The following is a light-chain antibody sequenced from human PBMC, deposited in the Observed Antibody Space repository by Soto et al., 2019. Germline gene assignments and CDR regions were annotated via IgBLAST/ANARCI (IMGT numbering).Light chain of an antibody. CDR2: EVN. J-gene: IGLJ3*02. CDR3: CSYTTSTTL. CDR1: SSDIGSYNL. V-gene: IGLV2-23*02. Sequence: QSALTQPASVSGSLGQSITISCTGTSSDIGSYNLVSWYQQYPGKAPKLIIYEVNKWPSGASSRFSGSKSGNTASLTISGLQAEDEADYYCCSYTTSTTLFCGGTKLTVL.